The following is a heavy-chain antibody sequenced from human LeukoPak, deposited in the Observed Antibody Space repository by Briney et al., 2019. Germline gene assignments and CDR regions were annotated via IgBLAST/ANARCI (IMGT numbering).Heavy chain of an antibody. Sequence: PSETLSLTCAVYGGSFSGYYWXWIRXPPGKXLEWIGEINHSGSTNYNPSLKSRVTISVDTSKNQFSLKLSSVTAADTAVYYCARGGGHHSRGGRPXYYDSSGYSYTFDYWGQGTLVTVSS. CDR3: ARGGGHHSRGGRPXYYDSSGYSYTFDY. J-gene: IGHJ4*02. CDR1: GGSFSGYY. D-gene: IGHD3-22*01. CDR2: INHSGST. V-gene: IGHV4-34*01.